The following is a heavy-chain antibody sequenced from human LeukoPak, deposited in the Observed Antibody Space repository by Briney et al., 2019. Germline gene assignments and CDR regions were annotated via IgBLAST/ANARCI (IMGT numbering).Heavy chain of an antibody. V-gene: IGHV3-30*02. CDR2: IRHDGSIK. Sequence: GGSLRLSCAASGFTFSNYAMNWVRRAPGKGLEWMAFIRHDGSIKYYADSVKGRFTISRDNSKNTLYLQMNSLRPEDTAVYSCAKLLFWSGYNDAFDIWGQGTMVIVSS. J-gene: IGHJ3*02. CDR1: GFTFSNYA. D-gene: IGHD3-3*01. CDR3: AKLLFWSGYNDAFDI.